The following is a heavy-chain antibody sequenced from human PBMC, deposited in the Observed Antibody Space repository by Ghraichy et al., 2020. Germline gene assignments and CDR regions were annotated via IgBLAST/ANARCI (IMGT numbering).Heavy chain of an antibody. CDR2: ISYSGNT. CDR1: GGSISSSSYY. CDR3: ARHRGNVFRSGYSPNWFDP. Sequence: SQTLSLTCTVSGGSISSSSYYWGWIRQPPGKGMEWIGSISYSGNTYYSPSLKSRLSISVDTSKHQFSLRLSSVTAADTAVYYCARHRGNVFRSGYSPNWFDPWGQGTLVTVSS. V-gene: IGHV4-39*01. J-gene: IGHJ5*02. D-gene: IGHD3-3*01.